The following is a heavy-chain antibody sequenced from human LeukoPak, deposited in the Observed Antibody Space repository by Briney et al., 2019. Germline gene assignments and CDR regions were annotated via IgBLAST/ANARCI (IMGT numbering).Heavy chain of an antibody. CDR2: ISSSSSTI. CDR1: GFTFSSYS. V-gene: IGHV3-48*02. CDR3: ARDAPCGGDCCSFDC. Sequence: QAGGSLRLSCAASGFTFSSYSMTWVRQAPGKGLEWVSYISSSSSTIYYADSVKGRFTISRDNAKNSLYLQMNSLRDEDTAVYYCARDAPCGGDCCSFDCWGQGTLVTVSS. J-gene: IGHJ4*02. D-gene: IGHD2-21*02.